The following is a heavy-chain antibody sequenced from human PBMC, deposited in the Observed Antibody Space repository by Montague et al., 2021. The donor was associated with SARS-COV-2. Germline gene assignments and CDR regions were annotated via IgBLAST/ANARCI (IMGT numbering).Heavy chain of an antibody. Sequence: PALVKPTQTLTLTCTFSGFSRSTSGVGVGWIHQPPGKALEWLARIDWDDDKYYSTSLKTRLTISKDTSKNQVVLTMTNMDPADTATYYCERILVAAAGSPFDPWGQGTLVTVSS. D-gene: IGHD6-13*01. CDR2: IDWDDDK. V-gene: IGHV2-70*11. J-gene: IGHJ5*02. CDR1: GFSRSTSGVG. CDR3: ERILVAAAGSPFDP.